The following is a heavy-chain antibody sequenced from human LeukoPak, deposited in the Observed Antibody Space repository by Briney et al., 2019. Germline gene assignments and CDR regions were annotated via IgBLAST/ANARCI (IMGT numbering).Heavy chain of an antibody. D-gene: IGHD1-26*01. Sequence: ASVKVFCKASGYTFTSYAVHWVRRAPGQSLEWMGYINDGDGNTKYSQEFQGRVTITRDTSASIVYMELSSLRSEDMAFYYCARERGEFGGSYFLDYWGQGTLVTVSS. J-gene: IGHJ4*02. CDR2: INDGDGNT. CDR1: GYTFTSYA. V-gene: IGHV1-3*03. CDR3: ARERGEFGGSYFLDY.